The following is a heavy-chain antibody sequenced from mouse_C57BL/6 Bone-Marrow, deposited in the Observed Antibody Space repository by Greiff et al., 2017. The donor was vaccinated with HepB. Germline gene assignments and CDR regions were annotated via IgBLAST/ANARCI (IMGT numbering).Heavy chain of an antibody. CDR2: IDTSDSYT. J-gene: IGHJ3*01. Sequence: QVQLQQPGAELVKPGASVKLSCKASGYTFTSYWMQWVKQRPGQGLEWIGEIDTSDSYTNYNQKFKGKATLTVDTSSSTAYMQLSSLTSEDSAVYYCARDDYDPPWFAYWGQGTLVTVSA. CDR1: GYTFTSYW. V-gene: IGHV1-50*01. CDR3: ARDDYDPPWFAY. D-gene: IGHD2-4*01.